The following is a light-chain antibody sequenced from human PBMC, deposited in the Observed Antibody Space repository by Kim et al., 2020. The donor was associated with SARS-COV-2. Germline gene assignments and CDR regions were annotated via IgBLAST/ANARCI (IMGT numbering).Light chain of an antibody. V-gene: IGKV3-20*01. CDR1: QSVSSSY. J-gene: IGKJ4*01. Sequence: EIVLTQSPGTLSLSPGERATLSCRTSQSVSSSYLGWYQQKPGQAPRLLIYGASRRATGIPDRFSGSGSGTDFTLTISRLEPEDFAVYYCQHYGASRLTFGGGTKLEI. CDR2: GAS. CDR3: QHYGASRLT.